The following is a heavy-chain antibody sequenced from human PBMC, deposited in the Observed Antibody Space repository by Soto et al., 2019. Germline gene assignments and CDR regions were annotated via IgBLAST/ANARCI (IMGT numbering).Heavy chain of an antibody. Sequence: QVQLVQSGAEVKKPGSSVKVSCKASGGTFSSNAISWVRQAPGQGLEWMRGIIPIYASPNYAQNFQGRVTVTADKATSTAYLELSRLKFADSAIYYCAVTVTGSRSPLAHWGRGTLVIVSS. D-gene: IGHD3-9*01. CDR3: AVTVTGSRSPLAH. J-gene: IGHJ4*02. CDR2: IIPIYASP. V-gene: IGHV1-69*06. CDR1: GGTFSSNA.